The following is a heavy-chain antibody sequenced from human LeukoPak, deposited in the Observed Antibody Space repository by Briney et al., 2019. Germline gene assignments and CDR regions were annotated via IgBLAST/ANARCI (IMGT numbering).Heavy chain of an antibody. V-gene: IGHV4-59*01. Sequence: SETLSLTCTVSGGSISSYYWSWIRQPPGKGLEWIGYIYYSGSTNYNPSLKSRVTISVDTSKSQFSLKLSSVTAADTAVYYCARYYYDSSGYYYGYFDYWGQGTLVTVSS. CDR2: IYYSGST. CDR3: ARYYYDSSGYYYGYFDY. J-gene: IGHJ4*02. D-gene: IGHD3-22*01. CDR1: GGSISSYY.